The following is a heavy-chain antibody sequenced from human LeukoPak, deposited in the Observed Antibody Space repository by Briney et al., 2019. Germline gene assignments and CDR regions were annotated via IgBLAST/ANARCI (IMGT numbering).Heavy chain of an antibody. J-gene: IGHJ4*02. V-gene: IGHV3-23*01. D-gene: IGHD3-10*01. CDR3: AKEGFRWFGELLYYFDY. CDR1: GFTFSSYG. Sequence: GGTLRLSCAASGFTFSSYGMSWVRQAPGKGLEWVSAISGSGGSTYYADSVKGRFTISRDNSKNTLYLQMNSLRAEDTAVYYCAKEGFRWFGELLYYFDYWGQGTLVTVSS. CDR2: ISGSGGST.